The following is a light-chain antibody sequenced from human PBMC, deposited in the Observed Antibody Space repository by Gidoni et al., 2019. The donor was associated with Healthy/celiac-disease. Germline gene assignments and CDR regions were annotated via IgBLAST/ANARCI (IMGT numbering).Light chain of an antibody. CDR3: QQSYSTLIA. V-gene: IGKV1-39*01. Sequence: DIQMTQSPSSLSASVGDRVTITCRASQSISSYLNWYQQKPGKAPKLLIYAASSLHSGVPSRFGVSGSGTDFTLTISSLQPEDFATYYCQQSYSTLIAFGQGTRLEIK. CDR2: AAS. CDR1: QSISSY. J-gene: IGKJ5*01.